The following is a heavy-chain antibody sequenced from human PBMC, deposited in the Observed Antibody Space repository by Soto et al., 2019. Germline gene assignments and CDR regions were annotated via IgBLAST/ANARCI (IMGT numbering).Heavy chain of an antibody. J-gene: IGHJ1*01. V-gene: IGHV3-11*06. CDR2: ISSSSSYT. Sequence: QVQLVESGGGLVKPGGSLRLSCAASGFTFSDYYMSWIRQAPGKGLEWVSYISSSSSYTNYADSVKGRFTISRDYAKNSLYLQMNSLRAEDTAVYYCARALMDGDYVKFGYWGQGTLGTVSS. CDR1: GFTFSDYY. CDR3: ARALMDGDYVKFGY. D-gene: IGHD4-17*01.